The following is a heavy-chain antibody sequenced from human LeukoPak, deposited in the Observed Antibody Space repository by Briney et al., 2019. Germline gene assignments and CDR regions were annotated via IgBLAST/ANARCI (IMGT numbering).Heavy chain of an antibody. J-gene: IGHJ6*03. CDR2: INHSGST. CDR3: ARVSFFRWASTRPSYYYYYMDV. D-gene: IGHD2-15*01. CDR1: GGSISSYY. Sequence: PSETLSLTCTVSGGSISSYYWSWIRQPPGKGLEWIGEINHSGSTNYNPSLKSRVTISVDTSKNQFSLKLSSVTAADTAVYYCARVSFFRWASTRPSYYYYYMDVCGKGTTVTISS. V-gene: IGHV4-34*01.